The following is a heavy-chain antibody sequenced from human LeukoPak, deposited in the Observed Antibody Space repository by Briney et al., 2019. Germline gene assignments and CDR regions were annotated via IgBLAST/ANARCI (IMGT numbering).Heavy chain of an antibody. V-gene: IGHV4-59*11. CDR1: GVSISGHF. CDR2: IHSSGST. D-gene: IGHD3-9*01. Sequence: PSDTLSLTCTVSGVSISGHFWSWFRRPPGKGLENIGYIHSSGSTNYNPSYKSRVTVSLEMSKNQFSLSLSSVTAADTAVYYCARDPGDTDWYNFDFWGQGILVTVSS. J-gene: IGHJ4*02. CDR3: ARDPGDTDWYNFDF.